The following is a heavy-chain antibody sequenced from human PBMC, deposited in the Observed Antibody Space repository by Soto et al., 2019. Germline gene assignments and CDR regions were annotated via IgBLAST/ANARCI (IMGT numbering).Heavy chain of an antibody. CDR3: AKENTGVFDY. CDR1: GFTFSSYA. CDR2: ISYDGSKE. V-gene: IGHV3-30-3*02. J-gene: IGHJ4*02. D-gene: IGHD2-8*02. Sequence: QVQLVESGGGVVQPGRSLRLSCAASGFTFSSYAMHWVRQAPGKGLEWVAVISYDGSKEYYADSVKGRFPSSRDNSKNTLYLQMNSLRAEDTAVYYCAKENTGVFDYWGQGTLVTVSS.